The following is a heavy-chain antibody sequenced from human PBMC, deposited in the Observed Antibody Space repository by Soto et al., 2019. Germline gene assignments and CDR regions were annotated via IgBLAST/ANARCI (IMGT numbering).Heavy chain of an antibody. V-gene: IGHV1-3*01. Sequence: ASVKVSCKASGYTFTTYAVHWVRQAPGQRLEWMGWINVGNGNTKNSQKFQGRVTITRDTSASTVYMELGSLRSEDTAIYYCARADYDFWSGYPVYMDVWGKGTTVTVSS. CDR2: INVGNGNT. CDR3: ARADYDFWSGYPVYMDV. J-gene: IGHJ6*03. D-gene: IGHD3-3*01. CDR1: GYTFTTYA.